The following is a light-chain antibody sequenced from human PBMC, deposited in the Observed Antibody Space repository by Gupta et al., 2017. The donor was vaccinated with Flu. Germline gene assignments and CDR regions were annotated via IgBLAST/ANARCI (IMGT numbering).Light chain of an antibody. V-gene: IGLV3-21*02. CDR1: NIGSKS. CDR3: QVWDISSDLVV. CDR2: ADS. Sequence: GQTAMISCGGNNIGSKSVQWYQQRPGQAPVLVAYADSDRPSGIPERISGSNSGGTATLTISGVEAGDEAVYYCQVWDISSDLVVFGGGTQLNVL. J-gene: IGLJ3*02.